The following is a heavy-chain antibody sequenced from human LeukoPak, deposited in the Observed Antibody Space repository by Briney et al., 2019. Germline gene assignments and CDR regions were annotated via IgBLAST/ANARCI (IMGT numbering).Heavy chain of an antibody. V-gene: IGHV4-34*01. J-gene: IGHJ5*01. Sequence: PSETLSLTCAVYGGSFSGYYWSWIRQPPGKGLEWIGEINHSGSTNYNPSLKSRVTISVDTSKNQFSLKLSSVTAADTAVYYCARSLMATSGGLWFDPWGQGTLVTVSS. D-gene: IGHD5-24*01. CDR3: ARSLMATSGGLWFDP. CDR2: INHSGST. CDR1: GGSFSGYY.